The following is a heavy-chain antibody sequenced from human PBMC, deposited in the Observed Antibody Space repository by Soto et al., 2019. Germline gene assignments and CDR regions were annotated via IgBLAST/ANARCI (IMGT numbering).Heavy chain of an antibody. V-gene: IGHV3-30*04. Sequence: PGGSLRLSCAASEFTFSGYAMSWVRQAPGKGLEWVAVISYDGRNKYYADSVKGRFTISRDNSKNTLHLQMNSLRAEDTAVYYCASEGQATGSSSPYYFDYWGQGTLVTVSS. CDR1: EFTFSGYA. CDR3: ASEGQATGSSSPYYFDY. CDR2: ISYDGRNK. D-gene: IGHD6-13*01. J-gene: IGHJ4*02.